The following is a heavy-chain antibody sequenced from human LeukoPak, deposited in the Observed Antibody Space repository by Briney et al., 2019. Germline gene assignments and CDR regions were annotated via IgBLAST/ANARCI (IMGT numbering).Heavy chain of an antibody. D-gene: IGHD3-22*01. V-gene: IGHV3-11*01. CDR1: GFTFSDYY. CDR3: ARESYYDSSGYYYHY. J-gene: IGHJ4*02. CDR2: ISSSGSTI. Sequence: PGGSLRLSCAASGFTFSDYYMSWIRQAPGKGLEWVSYISSSGSTIYYADSVKGRFTISRDNAKNSLYLQMNSLRAGDTAVYYCARESYYDSSGYYYHYWGQGTLVTVSS.